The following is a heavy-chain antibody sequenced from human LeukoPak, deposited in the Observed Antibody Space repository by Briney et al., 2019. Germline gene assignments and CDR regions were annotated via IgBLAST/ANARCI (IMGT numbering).Heavy chain of an antibody. CDR3: ATGDHNDY. Sequence: ASVKVSCKASGYTFTSYYIHWVRQAPGQGLEWMGGIIPIFGTANYAQKFQGRVTITADESTSTAYMELSSLRSEDTAVYYCATGDHNDYWGQGTLVTVSS. CDR1: GYTFTSYY. J-gene: IGHJ4*02. D-gene: IGHD4-17*01. CDR2: IIPIFGTA. V-gene: IGHV1-69*13.